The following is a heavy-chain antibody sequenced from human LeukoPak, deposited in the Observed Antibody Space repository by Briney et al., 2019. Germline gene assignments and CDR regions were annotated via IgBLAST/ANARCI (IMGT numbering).Heavy chain of an antibody. J-gene: IGHJ6*02. V-gene: IGHV3-48*01. CDR2: ISSSSSTI. CDR3: ATQYCSSTSCPYYYYGMDV. CDR1: GFTFSSYS. Sequence: GGSLRLSCAASGFTFSSYSMNWVRQAPGKGLEWVSYISSSSSTIYYADPVKGRFTISRDNAKNSLYLQMNSLRAEDTAVYYCATQYCSSTSCPYYYYGMDVWGQGTTVTVSS. D-gene: IGHD2-2*01.